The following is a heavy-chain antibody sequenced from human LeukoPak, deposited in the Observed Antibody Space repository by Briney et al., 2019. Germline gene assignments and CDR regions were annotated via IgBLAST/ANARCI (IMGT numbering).Heavy chain of an antibody. J-gene: IGHJ4*02. CDR1: GGSISSSSYY. CDR2: IYYSGST. CDR3: ARHTGFWSFFDY. Sequence: SETLSLTCTVSGGSISSSSYYWGWIRQPPGKGLEWIGSIYYSGSTYCNPSLKSRVTISVDTSKNQFSLKLSSVTAADTAVYYCARHTGFWSFFDYWGQGTLVTVSS. V-gene: IGHV4-39*01. D-gene: IGHD2-8*02.